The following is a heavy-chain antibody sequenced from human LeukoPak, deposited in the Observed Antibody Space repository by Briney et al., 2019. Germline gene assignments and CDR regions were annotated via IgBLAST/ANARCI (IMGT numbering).Heavy chain of an antibody. V-gene: IGHV4-61*02. J-gene: IGHJ4*02. CDR1: GYSIRSGYY. CDR2: IYTSGST. Sequence: SETLSLTCSVSGYSIRSGYYWGWIRQPAGKGLEWIGRIYTSGSTNYNPSLKSRVTISVDTSKNQFSLKLSSVTAADTAVYYCAREPHDYDFWSGYYREGHFDYWGQGTLVTVSS. CDR3: AREPHDYDFWSGYYREGHFDY. D-gene: IGHD3-3*01.